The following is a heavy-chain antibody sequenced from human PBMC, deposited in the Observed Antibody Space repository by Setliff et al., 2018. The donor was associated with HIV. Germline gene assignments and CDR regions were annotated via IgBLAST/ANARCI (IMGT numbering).Heavy chain of an antibody. Sequence: SETLSLTCAVYGGSFSEYYWSWSRQSPGKCLEWIGEINHSGSTNYNPPLKSRATISVDTSKTQFSLRLNSVTAADTAVYYCARGATLLPGYSDRWEYFYMDVWGKGTTVTVSS. CDR3: ARGATLLPGYSDRWEYFYMDV. CDR1: GGSFSEYY. V-gene: IGHV4-34*01. J-gene: IGHJ6*03. CDR2: INHSGST. D-gene: IGHD5-12*01.